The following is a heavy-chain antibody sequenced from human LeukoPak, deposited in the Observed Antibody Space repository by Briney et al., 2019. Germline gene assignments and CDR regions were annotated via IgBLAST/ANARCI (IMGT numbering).Heavy chain of an antibody. CDR1: GFALSSHW. Sequence: GGFLRLSCAASGFALSSHWMTWVRQVPGRGPEWVANVNRDGSETYYLDSVKGRFTISKDDAKNSLYLQMNSLRAEDTALYHCARNNGMDVWGQGTTVIVSS. CDR2: VNRDGSET. V-gene: IGHV3-7*03. CDR3: ARNNGMDV. J-gene: IGHJ6*02.